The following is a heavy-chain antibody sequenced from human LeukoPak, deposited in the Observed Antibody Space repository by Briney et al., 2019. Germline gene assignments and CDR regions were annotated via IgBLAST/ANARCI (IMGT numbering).Heavy chain of an antibody. D-gene: IGHD5-12*01. CDR1: GGSISSYY. CDR3: ARFGWLRSDWFDY. Sequence: SETLSLTCTVSGGSISSYYWSWIRQPPGKGLEWIGYVYYSGSTNYNPSLKSRVTISVDTSKNQFSLKLSSVTAADTAVYYCARFGWLRSDWFDYWGQGTLVTVSS. CDR2: VYYSGST. V-gene: IGHV4-59*01. J-gene: IGHJ4*02.